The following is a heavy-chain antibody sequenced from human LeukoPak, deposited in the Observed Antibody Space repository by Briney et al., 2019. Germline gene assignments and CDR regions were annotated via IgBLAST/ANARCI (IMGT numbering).Heavy chain of an antibody. D-gene: IGHD2-2*01. CDR2: IIPIFGTA. V-gene: IGHV1-69*05. CDR1: GGTFSSYA. J-gene: IGHJ6*03. CDR3: AGSVPAAMPDYYYYMDV. Sequence: SVKVSCKASGGTFSSYAISWVRQAPGQGLEWMGGIIPIFGTANYAQKFQGRVTITTDESTSTAYMELSSLRSEDTAVYYCAGSVPAAMPDYYYYMDVWGKGTTVTVSS.